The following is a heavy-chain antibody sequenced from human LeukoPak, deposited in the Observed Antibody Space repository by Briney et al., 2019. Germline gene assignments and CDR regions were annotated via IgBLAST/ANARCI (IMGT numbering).Heavy chain of an antibody. V-gene: IGHV4-34*01. J-gene: IGHJ6*02. CDR3: ARRVAAAGKGDNYYYGMDV. Sequence: PSETLSLTCAVYGGSFSGYYWSWIRQPPGKGLEWIGEINHNGSTNYNPSLKSRVTISVDTSKNQFSLKLSSVTAADTAVYYCARRVAAAGKGDNYYYGMDVWGQGTTVTVSS. CDR1: GGSFSGYY. D-gene: IGHD6-13*01. CDR2: INHNGST.